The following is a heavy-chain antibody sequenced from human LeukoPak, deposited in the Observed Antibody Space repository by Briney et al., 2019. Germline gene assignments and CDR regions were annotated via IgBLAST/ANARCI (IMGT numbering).Heavy chain of an antibody. V-gene: IGHV1-2*02. CDR2: INPNSGGT. J-gene: IGHJ3*02. CDR3: ARDLPQVDYTWDDASDI. D-gene: IGHD4-11*01. Sequence: GASVKVSCKSSGYTFTGFYMHWVRQAPGQGLEWMGWINPNSGGTNSAQKFQGRVTITTDESTSTAYMELNSLRSEDTAVYYCARDLPQVDYTWDDASDIWGQGTMVTVSS. CDR1: GYTFTGFY.